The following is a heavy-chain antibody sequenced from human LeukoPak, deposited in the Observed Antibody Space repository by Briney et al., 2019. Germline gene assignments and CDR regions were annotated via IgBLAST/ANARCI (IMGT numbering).Heavy chain of an antibody. CDR1: GFTFSSYA. V-gene: IGHV3-30-3*02. CDR2: ISYDGSNK. Sequence: GGSLRLSCAASGFTFSSYAMHWVRQAPGKGLEWVAVISYDGSNKYYADPVKGRFTISRDNTKNTLYLQMNSLRAEDTAVYYCAKLEVGVAAFGIWGQGTMVTVSS. D-gene: IGHD3-3*01. CDR3: AKLEVGVAAFGI. J-gene: IGHJ3*02.